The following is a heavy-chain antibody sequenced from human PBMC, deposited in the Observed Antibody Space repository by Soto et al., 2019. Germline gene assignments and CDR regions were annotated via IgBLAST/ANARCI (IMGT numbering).Heavy chain of an antibody. Sequence: EVQLLESGGGLVQPGGSLRLSCAASGFMFSNYAMSWVRQAPGKGLEWVSGIGGRATSAYYADSVKGRFAISRDNSYNTLFLQLNSLRAEATAVYYCAKSRYSASSGDYSDFWGQGTLVTVSS. D-gene: IGHD3-22*01. V-gene: IGHV3-23*01. CDR2: IGGRATSA. J-gene: IGHJ4*02. CDR1: GFMFSNYA. CDR3: AKSRYSASSGDYSDF.